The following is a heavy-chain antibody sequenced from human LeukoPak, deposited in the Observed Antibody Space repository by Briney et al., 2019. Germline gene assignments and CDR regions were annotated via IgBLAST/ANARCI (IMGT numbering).Heavy chain of an antibody. D-gene: IGHD2-15*01. J-gene: IGHJ3*02. V-gene: IGHV5-51*01. CDR1: EYSFTSYW. CDR2: IYPGDSDT. CDR3: AREEYCSGGSCLYLGAFDI. Sequence: PXESLKISCKGSEYSFTSYWIGWVRQLPGKGLEWMGIIYPGDSDTRYSPSFQGQVTISADKSISTAYLQWSSLKASDTAMYYCAREEYCSGGSCLYLGAFDIWGQGTMVTVSS.